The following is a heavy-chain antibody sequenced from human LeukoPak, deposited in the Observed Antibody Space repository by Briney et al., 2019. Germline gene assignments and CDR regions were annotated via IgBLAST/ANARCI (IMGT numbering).Heavy chain of an antibody. D-gene: IGHD6-13*01. V-gene: IGHV4-31*03. J-gene: IGHJ5*02. CDR3: ARGIIAAAGPFDP. CDR2: IYYSGST. Sequence: SETLSLTCTVSGGSISSGGYYWSWIRQHPGKGLEWIGYIYYSGSTYYNPSLKSRVTISVDTSKNQFSLKLSSVTAADTAVCYCARGIIAAAGPFDPWGQGTLVTVSS. CDR1: GGSISSGGYY.